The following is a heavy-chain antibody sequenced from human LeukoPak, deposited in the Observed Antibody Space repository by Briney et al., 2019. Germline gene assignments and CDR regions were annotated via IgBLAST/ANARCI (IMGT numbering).Heavy chain of an antibody. CDR2: ISYDGSNK. V-gene: IGHV3-30-3*01. CDR3: ARSRSDYGDYWGFDY. CDR1: GFTFSSYA. Sequence: GGPLRLSCAASGFTFSSYAMHWVRQAPGKGLEWVAVISYDGSNKYYADSVKGRFTISRDNSKNTLYLQMNSLRAEDTAVYYCARSRSDYGDYWGFDYWGQGTLVTVSS. D-gene: IGHD4-17*01. J-gene: IGHJ4*02.